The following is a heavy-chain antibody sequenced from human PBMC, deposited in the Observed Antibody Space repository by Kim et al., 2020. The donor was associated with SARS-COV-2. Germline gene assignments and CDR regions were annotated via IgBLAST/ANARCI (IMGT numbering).Heavy chain of an antibody. CDR3: TTEHSGGSDIVVVPAANLALLGAFDI. V-gene: IGHV3-15*01. J-gene: IGHJ3*02. CDR2: IKSKTDGGTT. CDR1: GFTFSNAW. D-gene: IGHD2-2*01. Sequence: GGSLRLSCAASGFTFSNAWMSWVRQAPGKGLEWVGRIKSKTDGGTTDYAAPVKGRFTISRDDSKNTLYLQMNSLKTEDTAVYYCTTEHSGGSDIVVVPAANLALLGAFDIWGQGTMVTVSS.